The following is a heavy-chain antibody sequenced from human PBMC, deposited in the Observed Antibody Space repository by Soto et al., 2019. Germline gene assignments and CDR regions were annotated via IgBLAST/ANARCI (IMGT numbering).Heavy chain of an antibody. D-gene: IGHD3-3*02. J-gene: IGHJ3*02. CDR3: AHAFGGTSWPNDAFDI. V-gene: IGHV2-5*02. CDR1: GFSLSGDGVG. Sequence: ITLKESGPTLVKPTQSLTLTCTVSGFSLSGDGVGVGWIRQPPGKALEWLALIYWDDDQRYSPSLKTRLTITKYTSKTQVVLTMTNIDPVDTATYYCAHAFGGTSWPNDAFDIWGQGTVVTVSS. CDR2: IYWDDDQ.